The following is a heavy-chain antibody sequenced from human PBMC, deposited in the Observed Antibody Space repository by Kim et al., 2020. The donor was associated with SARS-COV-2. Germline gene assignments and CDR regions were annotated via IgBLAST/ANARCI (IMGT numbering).Heavy chain of an antibody. V-gene: IGHV3-13*01. CDR3: ARVKTDGGNSHFDY. J-gene: IGHJ4*02. CDR2: IGTAGDT. Sequence: GSLRLSCAASGFTFSSYDMHWVRQATGKGLEWVSAIGTAGDTYYPGSVKGRFPISRKNAKNSLYLQMNSLRAGDTAVYYCARVKTDGGNSHFDYWGQGTLVTVSS. D-gene: IGHD2-21*02. CDR1: GFTFSSYD.